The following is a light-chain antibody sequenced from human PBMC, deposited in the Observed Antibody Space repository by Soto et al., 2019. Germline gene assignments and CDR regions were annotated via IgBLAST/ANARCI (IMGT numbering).Light chain of an antibody. Sequence: EIVLTQSPATLSLSPGERATLSCRASESDSSYLAWYQQKPGQAPRLLIYDASNRATGIPARFSGSGSGTDFTLTIISLEPEDFAVYYCQQRSNWLTFGGGTKVEIK. CDR2: DAS. J-gene: IGKJ4*01. CDR3: QQRSNWLT. CDR1: ESDSSY. V-gene: IGKV3-11*01.